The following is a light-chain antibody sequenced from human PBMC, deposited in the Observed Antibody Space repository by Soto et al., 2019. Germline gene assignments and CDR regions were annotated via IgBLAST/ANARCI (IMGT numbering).Light chain of an antibody. CDR1: QSVSSY. CDR3: QQRSNWPLYT. Sequence: EIVLTQSPATLSLSPGERATLSCRASQSVSSYLAWYQQKPGQAPRLLIYDASNRATGIPARFSGSGSGTDCTLTISSLEPEDFAVYDCQQRSNWPLYTFGQGTKLEIK. J-gene: IGKJ2*01. CDR2: DAS. V-gene: IGKV3-11*01.